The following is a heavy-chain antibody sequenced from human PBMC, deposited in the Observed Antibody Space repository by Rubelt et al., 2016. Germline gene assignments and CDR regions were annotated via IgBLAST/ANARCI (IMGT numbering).Heavy chain of an antibody. J-gene: IGHJ4*02. V-gene: IGHV3-66*01. CDR3: ATLLRGVDSDDY. CDR2: IYSGGST. Sequence: EVQLLESGGGLVQPGGSLRLSCAASGFTVRSNCMTWVRQAPGKGLEWVSLIYSGGSTYYADSVKGRITIDRDNSKNTRNLQMKSLRPEDTAVYYCATLLRGVDSDDYWGQGTLVTVSS. CDR1: GFTVRSNC. D-gene: IGHD3-3*01.